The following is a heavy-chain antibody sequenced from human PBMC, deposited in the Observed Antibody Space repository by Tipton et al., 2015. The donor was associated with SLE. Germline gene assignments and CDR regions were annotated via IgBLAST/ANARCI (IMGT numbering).Heavy chain of an antibody. V-gene: IGHV3-9*01. D-gene: IGHD3-9*01. CDR3: ATDPHNDILGAYYTGYFLH. CDR1: GFTFEDYA. J-gene: IGHJ1*01. CDR2: INWTRGSL. Sequence: SLRLSCVASGFTFEDYAMHWVRQAPGKGLEWVSGINWTRGSLAYADSVKGRFTISRDNARNSLYLQMNSLRSEDTAVYYCATDPHNDILGAYYTGYFLHWGRGALVTVSS.